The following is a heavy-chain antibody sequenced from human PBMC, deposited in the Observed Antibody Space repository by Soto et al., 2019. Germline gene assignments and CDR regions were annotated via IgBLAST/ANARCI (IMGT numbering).Heavy chain of an antibody. Sequence: DVQLVESGGGLVQPGGSLRLSCAVSEFTFGTSWMTWVRQGPGKGLELVANIKQDGGEKHYLESVRGRFSISRDNAKKSLYLEMNSLRAEDTAVYYCTAGSGWESDTWGQGTLVTVSS. J-gene: IGHJ5*02. CDR1: EFTFGTSW. V-gene: IGHV3-7*05. CDR3: TAGSGWESDT. D-gene: IGHD6-19*01. CDR2: IKQDGGEK.